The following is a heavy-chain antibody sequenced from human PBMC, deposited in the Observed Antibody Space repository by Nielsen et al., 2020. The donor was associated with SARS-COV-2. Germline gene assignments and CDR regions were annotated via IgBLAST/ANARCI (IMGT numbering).Heavy chain of an antibody. Sequence: GVLKISCAASGFTFSSYWMSWVRQAPGKGLEWVANIKQDGSEKYYVDSVKGRFTISRDNAKNSLYLQMNSLRAEDTAVYYCAKGHFWSGYYTGSYFDYWGQGTLVTVSS. CDR3: AKGHFWSGYYTGSYFDY. D-gene: IGHD3-3*02. CDR2: IKQDGSEK. J-gene: IGHJ4*02. V-gene: IGHV3-7*03. CDR1: GFTFSSYW.